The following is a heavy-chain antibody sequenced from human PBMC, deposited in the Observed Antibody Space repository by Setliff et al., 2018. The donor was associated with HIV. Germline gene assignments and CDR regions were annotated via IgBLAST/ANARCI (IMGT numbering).Heavy chain of an antibody. Sequence: KASETLSLTCTVSGGSLRNHYWSWIRQPPGKGLEWIGSVYYRGDTHYNLSLKSRVTISIDTSKNQFSLNFYSLTAADTAVYYCARLDDSGSYYENAFDIWGQGTRVTVS. J-gene: IGHJ3*02. CDR1: GGSLRNHY. CDR3: ARLDDSGSYYENAFDI. V-gene: IGHV4-59*11. D-gene: IGHD1-26*01. CDR2: VYYRGDT.